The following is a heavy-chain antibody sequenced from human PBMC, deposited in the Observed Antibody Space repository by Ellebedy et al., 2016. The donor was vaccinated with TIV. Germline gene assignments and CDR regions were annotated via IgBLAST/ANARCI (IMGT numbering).Heavy chain of an antibody. D-gene: IGHD5-24*01. V-gene: IGHV3-15*01. CDR3: TRGRSEMATTFDY. J-gene: IGHJ4*02. CDR2: IKSKTDGGTT. CDR1: GFTFNNAW. Sequence: GESLKISCAASGFTFNNAWMSWVRQAPGKGLEWVGRIKSKTDGGTTDYAAPVKGRFTISRDDSKNTRNLQINSLKTEDTAVYYCTRGRSEMATTFDYWGQGTLVTVSS.